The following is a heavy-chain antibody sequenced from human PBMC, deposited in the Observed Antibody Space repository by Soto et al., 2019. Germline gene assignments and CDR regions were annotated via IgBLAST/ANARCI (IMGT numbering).Heavy chain of an antibody. CDR3: ARGKGDFWSGNNWFDP. CDR2: INHSGST. D-gene: IGHD3-3*01. V-gene: IGHV4-34*01. J-gene: IGHJ5*02. CDR1: GGSFSGYY. Sequence: QVQLQQWGAGLLKPSETLSLTCAVYGGSFSGYYWSWIRQPPGKGLEWIGEINHSGSTNYNPSLNSRVTISVDTSKNQFSRKLSSVTAADTAVYYCARGKGDFWSGNNWFDPWGQGTLVTVSS.